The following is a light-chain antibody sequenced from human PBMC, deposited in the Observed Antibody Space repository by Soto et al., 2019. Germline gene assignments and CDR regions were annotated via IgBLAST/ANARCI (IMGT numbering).Light chain of an antibody. Sequence: SYELTQPPSVSVAPGQTARFTCGGDNIGSKSVYWYQQKPGQAPVLVVYDDTGRPSGIPERFSGSNSGNTATLTISRVEAGDEADYYCQVWDSSSEVIFGGGTKLTVL. CDR1: NIGSKS. CDR2: DDT. CDR3: QVWDSSSEVI. V-gene: IGLV3-21*02. J-gene: IGLJ2*01.